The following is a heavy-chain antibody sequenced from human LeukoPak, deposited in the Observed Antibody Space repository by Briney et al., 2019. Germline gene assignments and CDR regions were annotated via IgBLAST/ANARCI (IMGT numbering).Heavy chain of an antibody. CDR2: ISYDGSNK. J-gene: IGHJ6*02. D-gene: IGHD1-14*01. CDR3: ARTGEAPDALYYYYYGVDV. CDR1: GFTFSSYG. V-gene: IGHV3-30*03. Sequence: GRSLRLSCAASGFTFSSYGMHWVRQAPGKGLEWVAVISYDGSNKYYADSVKGRFTISRDNSKNTLYLQMNSLRAEDTAVYYCARTGEAPDALYYYYYGVDVWGQGTTVTVSS.